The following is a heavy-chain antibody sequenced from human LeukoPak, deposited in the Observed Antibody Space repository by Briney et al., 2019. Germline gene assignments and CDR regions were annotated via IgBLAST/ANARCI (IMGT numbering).Heavy chain of an antibody. CDR1: GYTLTELS. V-gene: IGHV1-24*01. J-gene: IGHJ6*04. CDR2: FDPEDGET. D-gene: IGHD6-13*01. Sequence: RASVKVSCKVSGYTLTELSMHWVRQAPGKGLEWMGGFDPEDGETIYAQKFQGRVTMTEDTSTDTACMELSSLRSEGTAVYYCATDGKVGIAAAGTGLYYGMDVWGKGTTVTVSS. CDR3: ATDGKVGIAAAGTGLYYGMDV.